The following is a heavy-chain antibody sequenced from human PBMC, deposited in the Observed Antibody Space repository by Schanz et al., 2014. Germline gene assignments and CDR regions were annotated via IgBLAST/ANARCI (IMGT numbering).Heavy chain of an antibody. CDR1: GNIFTNYY. J-gene: IGHJ6*02. CDR3: ARENTAVAGMPRVMDV. D-gene: IGHD6-19*01. CDR2: INPSGGNA. Sequence: QLQLVQSGAEVKRPGASAKVTCKASGNIFTNYYIHWVRQAPGQGLEWMGIINPSGGNANYARKFQGRVTMTTDTSISTAYMELSRLTSDDTAVFFCARENTAVAGMPRVMDVWGQGTTVTVTS. V-gene: IGHV1-46*01.